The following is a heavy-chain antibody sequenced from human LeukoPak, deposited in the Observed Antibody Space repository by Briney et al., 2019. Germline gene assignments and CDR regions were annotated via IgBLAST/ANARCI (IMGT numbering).Heavy chain of an antibody. J-gene: IGHJ4*02. D-gene: IGHD4-23*01. Sequence: ASVKVSCKVSGYTLTELSIHWVRQAPGEGLEWMGGFDPEDGETIYPQKFQGRVTMTEDTSTDTAYMELSSLTPEDPAMYFCATNLATVVTPTYYWGQGTLVTVSS. CDR1: GYTLTELS. V-gene: IGHV1-24*01. CDR3: ATNLATVVTPTYY. CDR2: FDPEDGET.